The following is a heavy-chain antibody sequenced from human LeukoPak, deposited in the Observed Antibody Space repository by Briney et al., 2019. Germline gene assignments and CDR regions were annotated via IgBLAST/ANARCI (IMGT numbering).Heavy chain of an antibody. J-gene: IGHJ6*03. Sequence: PGGSLRLSCAASGFTFRSYWMAWVRQAPGKGLEWVANIKPDGSERYYVDSVKGRFTVSRDNAQNSPYLQMNSLRADDTAVYYCARDESYCSSTSCDYYYMDVWGKGTTVTVAS. V-gene: IGHV3-7*01. D-gene: IGHD2-2*01. CDR1: GFTFRSYW. CDR2: IKPDGSER. CDR3: ARDESYCSSTSCDYYYMDV.